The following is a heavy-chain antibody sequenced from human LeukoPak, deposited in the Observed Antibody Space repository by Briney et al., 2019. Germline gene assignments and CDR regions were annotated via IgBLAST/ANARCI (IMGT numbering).Heavy chain of an antibody. Sequence: PSETLSLTRTVSGGSISSGSYYWSWIRQPAGKGLEWIGRIYASGSTNYNPSLKSRVTISVDPSKNHFSLQLNSVTAADTAVYYCARGGLNWEYYFDYWGQGTLVTVSS. D-gene: IGHD7-27*01. CDR1: GGSISSGSYY. J-gene: IGHJ4*02. CDR3: ARGGLNWEYYFDY. CDR2: IYASGST. V-gene: IGHV4-61*02.